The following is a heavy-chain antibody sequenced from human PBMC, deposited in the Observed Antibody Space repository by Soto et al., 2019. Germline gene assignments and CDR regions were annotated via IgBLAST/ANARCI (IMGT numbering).Heavy chain of an antibody. CDR3: ARWGSPGYCTNGVCPGYGMDV. D-gene: IGHD2-8*01. CDR2: IYHSGST. CDR1: GGSISSSNW. V-gene: IGHV4-4*02. J-gene: IGHJ6*02. Sequence: SETLSLTCAVSGGSISSSNWCSWVRQPPGKGLEWIGEIYHSGSTNYNPSLKSRVTISVDKSKNQFSLKLSSVTAADTAVYYCARWGSPGYCTNGVCPGYGMDVWGQGTTVTVSS.